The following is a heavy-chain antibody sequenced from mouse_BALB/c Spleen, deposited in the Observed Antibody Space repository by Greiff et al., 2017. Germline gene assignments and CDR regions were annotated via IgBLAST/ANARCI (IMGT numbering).Heavy chain of an antibody. J-gene: IGHJ1*01. CDR3: ARGRATMITTGYFDV. V-gene: IGHV5-6-5*01. Sequence: DVMLVESGGGLVKPGGSLKLSCAASGFTFSSYAMSWVRQTPEKRLEWVASISSGGSTYYPDSVKGRFTISRDNARNILYLQMSSLRSEDTAMYYCARGRATMITTGYFDVWGAGTTVTVSS. CDR2: ISSGGST. D-gene: IGHD2-4*01. CDR1: GFTFSSYA.